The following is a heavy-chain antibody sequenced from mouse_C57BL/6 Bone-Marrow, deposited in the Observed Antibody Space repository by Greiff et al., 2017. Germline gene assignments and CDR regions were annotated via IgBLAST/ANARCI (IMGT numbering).Heavy chain of an antibody. V-gene: IGHV1-55*01. Sequence: VQLQQPGAELVKPGASVKMSCKASGYTFTSYWINWVKQRPGQGLEWIGEIYPGGGSTNYNEKFKSKATLTVDTSSSTAYMQLSSLTSEDSAVYCCAINGDYTTVGEGGGYVDYWGTGTTLTVSS. CDR2: IYPGGGST. D-gene: IGHD1-1*01. CDR1: GYTFTSYW. CDR3: AINGDYTTVGEGGGYVDY. J-gene: IGHJ1*03.